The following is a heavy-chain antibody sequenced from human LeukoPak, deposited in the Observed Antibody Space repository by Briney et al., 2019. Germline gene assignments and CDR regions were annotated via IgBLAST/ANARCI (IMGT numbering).Heavy chain of an antibody. V-gene: IGHV3-23*01. J-gene: IGHJ4*02. Sequence: PGGSLRLSCAASGFTFTSSAMSWVRQAPGKGLEWVSAISGRSGTTYYADSVKGRFTISRDNSKNTLYLQMNSLRAGDTAVYYCAKVGTVYFPLDFWGQGTLVTVSS. CDR3: AKVGTVYFPLDF. CDR1: GFTFTSSA. D-gene: IGHD2/OR15-2a*01. CDR2: ISGRSGTT.